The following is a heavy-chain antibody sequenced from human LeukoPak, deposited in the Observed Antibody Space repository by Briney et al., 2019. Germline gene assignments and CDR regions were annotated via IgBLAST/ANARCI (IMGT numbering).Heavy chain of an antibody. V-gene: IGHV3-7*01. CDR1: GFTFSSYW. D-gene: IGHD1-26*01. CDR2: IKQDGSEK. CDR3: ARSGSDFDC. Sequence: GGSLRLSCAASGFTFSSYWMSWVRQAPGKGLEWVANIKQDGSEKNYVDSVKGRFTISRDNAKNSQYLQINSLRVEDTAVYYCARSGSDFDCWGQGTLVSVSS. J-gene: IGHJ4*02.